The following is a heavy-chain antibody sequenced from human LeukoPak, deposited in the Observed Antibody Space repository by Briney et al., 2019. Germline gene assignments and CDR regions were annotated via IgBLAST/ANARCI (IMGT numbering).Heavy chain of an antibody. CDR1: GFTFSTYG. Sequence: PGGSLRLSCAASGFTFSTYGMHWVRQAPGKGLEWVAFIRYDGSNKYYADSVKGRFTISRDNSKNTLYLQMSSLRAEDTAIYFCAKDSGLLWIGENYYSMDVWGKGTTVTI. J-gene: IGHJ6*03. CDR3: AKDSGLLWIGENYYSMDV. CDR2: IRYDGSNK. V-gene: IGHV3-30*02. D-gene: IGHD3-10*01.